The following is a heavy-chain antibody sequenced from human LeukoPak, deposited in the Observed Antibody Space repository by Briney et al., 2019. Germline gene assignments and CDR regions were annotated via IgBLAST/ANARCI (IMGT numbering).Heavy chain of an antibody. CDR3: ARRIWGQFDY. D-gene: IGHD3-16*01. V-gene: IGHV4-4*07. CDR1: GGSISSYY. Sequence: SETLSLTCAVSGGSISSYYWSWIRQPAGKGLEWIGRIYIRGNTSYNPSLKSRVTISVDTSKNQFSLKLSSVTAADTAVYYCARRIWGQFDYWGQGTLVTVSS. CDR2: IYIRGNT. J-gene: IGHJ4*02.